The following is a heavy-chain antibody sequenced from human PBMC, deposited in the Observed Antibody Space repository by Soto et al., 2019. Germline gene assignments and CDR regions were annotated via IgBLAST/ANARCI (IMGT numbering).Heavy chain of an antibody. Sequence: VGSLRLSCAASGFTFSSYWMSWVRQAPGKGLEWVANIKQDGSEKYYVDSVKGRFAISRDNAKNSLYLQMNSLRAEDTAVYYCARVTAMVYYYGTDVWRQGPTVT. J-gene: IGHJ6*02. CDR1: GFTFSSYW. V-gene: IGHV3-7*01. CDR3: ARVTAMVYYYGTDV. CDR2: IKQDGSEK. D-gene: IGHD5-18*01.